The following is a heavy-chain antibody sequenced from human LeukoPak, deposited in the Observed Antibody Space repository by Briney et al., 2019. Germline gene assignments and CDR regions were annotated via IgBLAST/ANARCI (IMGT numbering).Heavy chain of an antibody. D-gene: IGHD3-10*01. V-gene: IGHV3-23*01. CDR2: IIGSGGST. CDR3: AKGYMLRVPMDAFDI. Sequence: PGGSLRLSCAASGFTFSSAWMTWVRQAPGKGLEWVSGIIGSGGSTYYADSVKGRFTISRDNSKSTLYLQMNSLRAEDTAVYYCAKGYMLRVPMDAFDIWGQGTMVTVSS. CDR1: GFTFSSAW. J-gene: IGHJ3*02.